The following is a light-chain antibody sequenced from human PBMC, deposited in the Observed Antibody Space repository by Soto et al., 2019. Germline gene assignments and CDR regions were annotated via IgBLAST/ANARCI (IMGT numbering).Light chain of an antibody. CDR1: SSDVGAYKY. J-gene: IGLJ3*02. Sequence: QSALTQPPSASGSPGQSVTISCTGTSSDVGAYKYVSWYQQYPGKAPKLMIYEVTKRPSGVRGRLSGSNSSNRASLTVSGLPSEDEADYYCTSYLGKGIWVFGGGTKVTVL. CDR3: TSYLGKGIWV. CDR2: EVT. V-gene: IGLV2-8*01.